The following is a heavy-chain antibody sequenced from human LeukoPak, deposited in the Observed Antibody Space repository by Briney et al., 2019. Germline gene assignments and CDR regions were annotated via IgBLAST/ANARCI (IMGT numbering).Heavy chain of an antibody. Sequence: SETLSLTCTVSGGFISSYYWSWIQQPPGKGLEWIGYIYYSGSTNYNPSLKSRVTISVDTSKNQFSLKLSSVTAADTAVYYCARGRLPSPYGYWGQGTLVTVSS. CDR3: ARGRLPSPYGY. CDR1: GGFISSYY. CDR2: IYYSGST. V-gene: IGHV4-59*01. D-gene: IGHD3-16*01. J-gene: IGHJ4*02.